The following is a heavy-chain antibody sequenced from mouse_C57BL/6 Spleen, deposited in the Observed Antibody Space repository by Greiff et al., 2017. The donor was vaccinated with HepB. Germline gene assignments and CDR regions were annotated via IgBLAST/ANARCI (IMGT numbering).Heavy chain of an antibody. D-gene: IGHD2-5*01. CDR2: ISSGSSTI. CDR3: ARGSNYEYLYFDV. CDR1: GFTFSDYG. Sequence: EVKLMESGGGLVKPGGSLKLSCAASGFTFSDYGMHWVRQAPEKGLEWVAYISSGSSTIYYADTVKGRFTISRDNAKNTLFLQMTSLRSEDTAMYYCARGSNYEYLYFDVWGTGTPVTVSS. J-gene: IGHJ1*03. V-gene: IGHV5-17*01.